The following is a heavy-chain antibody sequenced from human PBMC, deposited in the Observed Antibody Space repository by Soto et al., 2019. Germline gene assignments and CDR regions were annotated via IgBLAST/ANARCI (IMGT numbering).Heavy chain of an antibody. V-gene: IGHV3-23*01. J-gene: IGHJ6*02. CDR1: GFTFSSYA. CDR3: ARKQYYRVGTLRIYYYYGMDV. CDR2: ISGSGGST. D-gene: IGHD3-16*01. Sequence: EVQLLESGGGLVQPGGSLRLSCAASGFTFSSYAMSWVRQAPGKGLEWVSAISGSGGSTYYADSVKGRFTISRDNTKNTLYLQMNSLRAENTAVYYCARKQYYRVGTLRIYYYYGMDVWGQGTTVTVSS.